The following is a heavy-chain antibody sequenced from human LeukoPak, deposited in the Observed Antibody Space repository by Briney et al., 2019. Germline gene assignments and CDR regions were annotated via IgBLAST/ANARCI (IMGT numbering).Heavy chain of an antibody. CDR3: ARDIYDTPAFDY. D-gene: IGHD3-22*01. J-gene: IGHJ4*02. V-gene: IGHV3-21*01. CDR1: GFTFSSYS. CDR2: ISSSSSYI. Sequence: GGSLRLSCAASGFTFSSYSMNWVRQAPGKGLEWVSSISSSSSYIYYADSVKGRFTISRDNAKNSLYLQMNSLRAEDTAVYYCARDIYDTPAFDYWGQGTLVTVSS.